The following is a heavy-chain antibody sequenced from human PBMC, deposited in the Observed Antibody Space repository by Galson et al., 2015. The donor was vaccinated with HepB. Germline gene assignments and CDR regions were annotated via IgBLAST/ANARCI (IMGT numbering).Heavy chain of an antibody. Sequence: SVKVSCKASDYTFTSYGISWVRQAPGQGLERMGWISAYNGNTNYAQKLQGRVTMTTDTSTSTAYMELRSLRSDDTAVYYCARGPVRFLEGEYMDVWGKGTTVTVSS. J-gene: IGHJ6*03. D-gene: IGHD3-3*01. V-gene: IGHV1-18*01. CDR2: ISAYNGNT. CDR3: ARGPVRFLEGEYMDV. CDR1: DYTFTSYG.